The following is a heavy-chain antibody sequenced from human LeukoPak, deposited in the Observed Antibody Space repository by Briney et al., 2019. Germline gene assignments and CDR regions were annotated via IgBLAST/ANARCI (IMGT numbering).Heavy chain of an antibody. D-gene: IGHD3-9*01. J-gene: IGHJ4*02. CDR3: ARGGDILTVLDY. V-gene: IGHV4-34*01. CDR2: INHSGST. Sequence: SETLSLTCAVYGGSFSGYYWSWIRQPPGKGLEWIGEINHSGSTNYNPSLKSRVTISVDTSKNQFSRKLSSVTAADTAVYYCARGGDILTVLDYWGQGTLVTVSS. CDR1: GGSFSGYY.